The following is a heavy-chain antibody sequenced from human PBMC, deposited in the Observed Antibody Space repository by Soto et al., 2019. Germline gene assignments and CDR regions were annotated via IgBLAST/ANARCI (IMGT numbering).Heavy chain of an antibody. D-gene: IGHD2-8*02. CDR3: ARDKITGLFDY. CDR2: INAGNGNT. V-gene: IGHV1-18*01. CDR1: GYTFTSYG. J-gene: IGHJ4*02. Sequence: GASVKVSCKASGYTFTSYGISWVRQAPGQRLEWMGWINAGNGNTKYAQKFQGRVTITRDTSASTAYMELTSVTAADTAVYYCARDKITGLFDYWGQGTLVTVSS.